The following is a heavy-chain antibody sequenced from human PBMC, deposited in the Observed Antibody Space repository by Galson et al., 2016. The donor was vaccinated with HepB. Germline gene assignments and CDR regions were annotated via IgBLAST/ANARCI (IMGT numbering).Heavy chain of an antibody. CDR3: GAFRGDSSGYGEY. Sequence: SLRLSCAASGFTFSSYWMHWVRQAPGKGLVCVSRISTDGRTANQADSVKGRFTISRENARNTVYLQMNSLTAEDTAVYYCGAFRGDSSGYGEYWSQGTLVTVSS. J-gene: IGHJ4*02. D-gene: IGHD5-18*01. CDR2: ISTDGRTA. CDR1: GFTFSSYW. V-gene: IGHV3-74*01.